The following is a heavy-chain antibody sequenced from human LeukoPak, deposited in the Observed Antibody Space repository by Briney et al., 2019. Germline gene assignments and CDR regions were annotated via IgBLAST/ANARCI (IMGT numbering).Heavy chain of an antibody. J-gene: IGHJ6*02. CDR3: ATNLYGSIGDYYCYYGMDV. CDR1: GGTFSSYA. CDR2: IIPIFGTA. D-gene: IGHD4-17*01. Sequence: SVKVSCKASGGTFSSYAISWVRQAPGQGLEWMGGIIPIFGTANYAQKFQGRVTITADESTSTAYMELSSLRSEDTAVYYCATNLYGSIGDYYCYYGMDVWGQGTTVTVSS. V-gene: IGHV1-69*13.